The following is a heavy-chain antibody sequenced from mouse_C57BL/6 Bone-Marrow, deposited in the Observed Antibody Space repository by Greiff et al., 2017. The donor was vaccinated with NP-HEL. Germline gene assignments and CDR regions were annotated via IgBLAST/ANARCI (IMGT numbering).Heavy chain of an antibody. D-gene: IGHD2-1*01. CDR3: AKNIYYGLYAMDY. CDR2: IWRGGST. V-gene: IGHV2-5*01. Sequence: VQLQQSGPGLVQPSQSLSITCTVSGFSLTSYGVHWVRQSPGKGLEWLGVIWRGGSTDYNAAFMSRLSITKDNSKSQVFFDMNSLQADDTAIYYCAKNIYYGLYAMDYWGQGTSVTVSS. J-gene: IGHJ4*01. CDR1: GFSLTSYG.